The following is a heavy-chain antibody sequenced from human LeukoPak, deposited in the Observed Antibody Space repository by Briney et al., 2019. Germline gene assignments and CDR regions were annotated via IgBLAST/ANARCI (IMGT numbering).Heavy chain of an antibody. V-gene: IGHV1-69*06. CDR2: IIPIFGTA. Sequence: SVRVSFKASGGTFSIYAISWVRQAPGQGLEWMGGIIPIFGTANYAQKFQGRVTITADKSTSTAYMELSSLRSEDTAVYYCARDITMAYGMDVWGKGTTVTVSS. CDR3: ARDITMAYGMDV. CDR1: GGTFSIYA. J-gene: IGHJ6*04. D-gene: IGHD3-10*01.